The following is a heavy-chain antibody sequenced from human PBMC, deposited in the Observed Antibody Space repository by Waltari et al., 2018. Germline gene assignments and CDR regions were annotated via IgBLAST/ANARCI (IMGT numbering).Heavy chain of an antibody. V-gene: IGHV3-15*01. CDR2: SKSETDGGTT. J-gene: IGHJ3*02. Sequence: EVQLVESGGGLVQPGGSLRLSCAASGFTFSNAWITWVRHAPLPGLEWVGRSKSETDGGTTDYAAPVKGRFTISRDDSKNTLYLQMNSLKTEDTAVYYCTTERPRYDFWSDYAFDIWGQGTMVTVSS. D-gene: IGHD3-3*01. CDR1: GFTFSNAW. CDR3: TTERPRYDFWSDYAFDI.